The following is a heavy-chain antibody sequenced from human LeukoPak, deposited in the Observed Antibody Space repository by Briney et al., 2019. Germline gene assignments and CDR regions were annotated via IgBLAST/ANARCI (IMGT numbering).Heavy chain of an antibody. Sequence: PGGSLRLSCAASGFSFNSYAMSWVRQAPGKGLEWVSAISASGGSANIADSVKGRFTISRDNARNTLYLQMNSLRAEDTAVYYCARGLGLRGYSGYRFDYWGQGTLVTVSS. D-gene: IGHD5-12*01. V-gene: IGHV3-23*01. CDR2: ISASGGSA. CDR3: ARGLGLRGYSGYRFDY. CDR1: GFSFNSYA. J-gene: IGHJ4*02.